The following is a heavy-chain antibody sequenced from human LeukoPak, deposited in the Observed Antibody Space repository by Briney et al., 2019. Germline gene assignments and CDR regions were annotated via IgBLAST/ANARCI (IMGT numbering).Heavy chain of an antibody. Sequence: GGSLRLSCAASEFTVSSNYMSWVRQAPGKGLEWVSLIYSAGSTYYADSVKGRFTISRHNSRNTLYLQMNSLRAEDTAVYYCARHIGFHAFDIWGQGTMVTVS. CDR1: EFTVSSNY. J-gene: IGHJ3*02. CDR2: IYSAGST. V-gene: IGHV3-53*04. CDR3: ARHIGFHAFDI.